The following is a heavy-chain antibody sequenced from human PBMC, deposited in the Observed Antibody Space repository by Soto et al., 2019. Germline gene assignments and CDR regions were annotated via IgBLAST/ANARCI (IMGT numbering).Heavy chain of an antibody. CDR3: VRLFYYGLGSWVE. V-gene: IGHV1-8*01. J-gene: IGHJ4*02. CDR1: GYTFTSYD. Sequence: QVQLVQSGAEVKKPGASVKVSCKASGYTFTSYDINWVRQATGQGLEWMGWVNPNNGHTGYAQKFQGRVTMTRNTSISTAYMELDSLRSEDTAVYYCVRLFYYGLGSWVEWGQGTLVTVSS. D-gene: IGHD3-10*01. CDR2: VNPNNGHT.